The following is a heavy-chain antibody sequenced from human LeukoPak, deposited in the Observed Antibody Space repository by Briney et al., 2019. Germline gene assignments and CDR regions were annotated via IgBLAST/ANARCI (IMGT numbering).Heavy chain of an antibody. CDR3: AKEVGATGNDAFDI. D-gene: IGHD1-26*01. Sequence: GGSLRLSCAASGFTLSNYWIHWVRQAPGKGLVWVSRINTDGSSTNYADSVRGRLTVSRDSAKNTLYLQMNSLRVEDTAVYYCAKEVGATGNDAFDIWGQGTMVTVSS. CDR2: INTDGSST. CDR1: GFTLSNYW. V-gene: IGHV3-74*01. J-gene: IGHJ3*02.